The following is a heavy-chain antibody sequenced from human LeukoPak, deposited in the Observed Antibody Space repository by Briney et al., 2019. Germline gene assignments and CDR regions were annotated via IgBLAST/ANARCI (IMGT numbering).Heavy chain of an antibody. D-gene: IGHD2-2*01. CDR3: ARETAVPATIYYYGMDV. Sequence: ASVKVSCKASGYTFTSYAMHWVRQAPGQRLEWMGWINAGNGNTKYSQKFQGRVTITRDTSASTAYMELSSLRSEDTAVYYCARETAVPATIYYYGMDVWGQGTTVTVSS. V-gene: IGHV1-3*01. CDR2: INAGNGNT. CDR1: GYTFTSYA. J-gene: IGHJ6*02.